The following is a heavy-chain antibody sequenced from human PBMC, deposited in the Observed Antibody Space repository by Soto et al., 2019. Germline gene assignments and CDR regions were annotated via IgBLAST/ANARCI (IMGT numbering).Heavy chain of an antibody. V-gene: IGHV6-1*01. CDR3: AREPGILASILWWWAYNWFDP. Sequence: PSQTLSLTCAISGDSVSSNSAAWNWIRQSPSRGLEWLGRTYYRSKWYNDYAVSVKSRITINPDTSKNQFSLQLNSVTPEDTAVYYCAREPGILASILWWWAYNWFDPWGQGTLVTVSS. D-gene: IGHD2-21*01. J-gene: IGHJ5*02. CDR1: GDSVSSNSAA. CDR2: TYYRSKWYN.